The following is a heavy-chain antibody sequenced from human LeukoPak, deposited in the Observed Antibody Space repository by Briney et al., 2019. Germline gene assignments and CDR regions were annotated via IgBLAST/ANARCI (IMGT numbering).Heavy chain of an antibody. CDR2: ISYDGSNK. D-gene: IGHD3-22*01. Sequence: GGSLRLSCAASGFTFSSYGMHWVRQAPGKGLEWVAVISYDGSNKYYADSVKGRFTISRDNSKNTLYLQMDSLRAEDTAVYYCAKDQYYYDSSGSLDYWGQGTLVTVSS. J-gene: IGHJ4*02. CDR1: GFTFSSYG. V-gene: IGHV3-30*18. CDR3: AKDQYYYDSSGSLDY.